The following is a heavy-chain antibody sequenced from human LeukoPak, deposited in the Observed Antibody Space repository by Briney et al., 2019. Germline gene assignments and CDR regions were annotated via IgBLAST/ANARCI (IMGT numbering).Heavy chain of an antibody. J-gene: IGHJ6*03. CDR2: INQDGSKK. Sequence: GGSLRLSCAASGFTFSGYGLSWVRQAPGKGPEWVANINQDGSKKYYVDSIKGRFTISRDNAKNSLYLQMISLRAEDTALYYCARVFSGWYGNYMDVWGKGTTVTVSS. CDR1: GFTFSGYG. V-gene: IGHV3-7*01. D-gene: IGHD6-19*01. CDR3: ARVFSGWYGNYMDV.